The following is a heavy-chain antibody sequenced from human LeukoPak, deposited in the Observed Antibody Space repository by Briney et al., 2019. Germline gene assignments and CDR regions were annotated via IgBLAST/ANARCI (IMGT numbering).Heavy chain of an antibody. Sequence: GGSLRLSYAASGFTFSSYWMSWVRQAPGKGLEWVANIKQDGSEKYYVDSVKGRFTISRDNAKNSLYLQMNSLGAEDTAVYYCARDPEYYDSSAYWGRYFDYWGQGTLVTVSS. J-gene: IGHJ4*02. CDR1: GFTFSSYW. CDR2: IKQDGSEK. CDR3: ARDPEYYDSSAYWGRYFDY. V-gene: IGHV3-7*01. D-gene: IGHD3-22*01.